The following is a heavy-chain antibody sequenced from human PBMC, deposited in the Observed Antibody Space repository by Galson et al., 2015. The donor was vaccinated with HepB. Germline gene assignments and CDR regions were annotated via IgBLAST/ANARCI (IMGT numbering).Heavy chain of an antibody. D-gene: IGHD3-22*01. V-gene: IGHV3-66*02. CDR2: IYSGGST. Sequence: SLRLSCAASGFTVSSNYMSWVRQAPGKGLEWVSVIYSGGSTYYADSVKGRFTISRDNSKNTLYLQMNSLRAEDTAVYYCARDAYYYDSSGYQSFDYWGQGTLVTVSS. CDR3: ARDAYYYDSSGYQSFDY. J-gene: IGHJ4*02. CDR1: GFTVSSNY.